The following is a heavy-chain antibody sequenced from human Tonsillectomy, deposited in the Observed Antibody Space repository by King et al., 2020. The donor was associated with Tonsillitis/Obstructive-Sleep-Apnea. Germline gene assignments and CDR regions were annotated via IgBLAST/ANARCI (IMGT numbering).Heavy chain of an antibody. J-gene: IGHJ6*02. CDR1: GGTFSSYA. D-gene: IGHD6-13*01. Sequence: LVQSGAEVKKPGSSVKVSCKASGGTFSSYALSWVRQAPGQGLQWMGGIITILGRTIYAQKFQGRVTITADKSTYTAYMDLRSLRSEDTAVYYCARVPDIAATARSGGMDVWGQGTTVTVSS. CDR2: IITILGRT. CDR3: ARVPDIAATARSGGMDV. V-gene: IGHV1-69*10.